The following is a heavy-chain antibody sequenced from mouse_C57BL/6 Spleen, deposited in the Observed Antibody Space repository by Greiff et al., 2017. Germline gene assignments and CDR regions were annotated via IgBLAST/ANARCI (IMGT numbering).Heavy chain of an antibody. CDR3: ARWDYGNSYYAMDY. CDR1: GYTFTSYW. Sequence: QVQLKQPGAELVKPGASVKLSCKASGYTFTSYWMHWVKPRPGRGLEWIGRIDPNSGGTKYNEKFKSKATLTVDKPSSTAYMQLSSLTSEDSAVYYCARWDYGNSYYAMDYWGQGTSVTVSS. J-gene: IGHJ4*01. D-gene: IGHD2-1*01. V-gene: IGHV1-72*01. CDR2: IDPNSGGT.